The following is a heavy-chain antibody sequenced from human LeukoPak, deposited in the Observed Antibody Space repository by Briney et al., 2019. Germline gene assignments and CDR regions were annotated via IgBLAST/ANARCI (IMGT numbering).Heavy chain of an antibody. J-gene: IGHJ4*02. CDR3: ARAGRGSYHGDFDY. CDR1: GYAFTGYY. V-gene: IGHV1-2*02. D-gene: IGHD1-26*01. Sequence: ASVKVPCKASGYAFTGYYMHWVRQAPGQGLEWMGWINPNSGGTNYAQKFQGRVTMTRDTSISTAYMELSRLRSDDTAVYYCARAGRGSYHGDFDYWGQGTLVTVSS. CDR2: INPNSGGT.